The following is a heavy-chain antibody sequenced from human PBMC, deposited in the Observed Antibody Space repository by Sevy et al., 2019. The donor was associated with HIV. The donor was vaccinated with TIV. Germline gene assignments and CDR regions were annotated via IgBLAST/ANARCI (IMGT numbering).Heavy chain of an antibody. CDR2: FDPQDDEI. CDR3: ATVGLRYYSGSSSYQGDWFDP. D-gene: IGHD2-15*01. CDR1: GYTLTKLS. J-gene: IGHJ5*02. Sequence: ASVKVSCKVSGYTLTKLSIHWVRQAPGKGLEWMGDFDPQDDEILYAQRFQGRLTMTGDTSTETAYMELSSLTSEDTAVYYCATVGLRYYSGSSSYQGDWFDPWGQGTLVTVSS. V-gene: IGHV1-24*01.